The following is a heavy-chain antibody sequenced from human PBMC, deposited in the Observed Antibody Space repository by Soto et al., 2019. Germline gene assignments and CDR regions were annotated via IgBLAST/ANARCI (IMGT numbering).Heavy chain of an antibody. CDR2: IDWYDDK. J-gene: IGHJ3*02. CDR1: AFSLSTSGMR. D-gene: IGHD3-3*01. CDR3: GRSHSRRFFFSRGSDAFDI. V-gene: IGHV2-70*04. Sequence: SGPTLVNPTQTLTLTCTFSAFSLSTSGMRVSWIRQPPGKALEWLARIDWYDDKFYSTSLKTRLTISKDTSKNQVVLPTTNMDPEDTASYYLGRSHSRRFFFSRGSDAFDIWGQGTMVTVSS.